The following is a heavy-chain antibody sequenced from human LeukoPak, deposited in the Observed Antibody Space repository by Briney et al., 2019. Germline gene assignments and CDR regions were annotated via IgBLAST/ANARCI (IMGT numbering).Heavy chain of an antibody. CDR2: IYTSGST. V-gene: IGHV4-4*07. J-gene: IGHJ4*02. CDR3: ARIWFGESEYYFDY. D-gene: IGHD3-10*01. Sequence: SETLSLTCTVSGGSISSYYWSWIRQPAGKGLEWIGRIYTSGSTNYNPSLKSRVTMSVDTSKNQFSLKLSSVTAADTAVYYRARIWFGESEYYFDYWGQGALVTVSS. CDR1: GGSISSYY.